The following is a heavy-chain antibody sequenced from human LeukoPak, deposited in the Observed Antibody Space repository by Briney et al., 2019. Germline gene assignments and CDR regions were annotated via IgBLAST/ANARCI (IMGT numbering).Heavy chain of an antibody. CDR2: ISSSGSTI. J-gene: IGHJ6*02. V-gene: IGHV3-11*01. CDR3: ARGYGSGSYFYYYYYGMDV. CDR1: GFTFSDYY. D-gene: IGHD3-10*01. Sequence: GGSLRLSCAASGFTFSDYYTSWIRQAPGKGLEWVSYISSSGSTIYYADSVKGRFTISRDNAKNSLYLQMNSLRAEDTAVYYCARGYGSGSYFYYYYYGMDVWGQGTTVTVSS.